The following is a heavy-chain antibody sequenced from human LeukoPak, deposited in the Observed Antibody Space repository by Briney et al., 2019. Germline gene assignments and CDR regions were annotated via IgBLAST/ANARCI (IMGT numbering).Heavy chain of an antibody. CDR2: ISYDGSNK. CDR1: GFTFSSYA. J-gene: IGHJ4*02. CDR3: ARLAVAVAFDY. Sequence: GGSLRLSCAASGFTFSSYAMHWVRQAPGKGLEWVAVISYDGSNKYYADSMKGRFTISRDNSKNTLYLQMNSLRAEDTAVYYCARLAVAVAFDYWGQGTLVTVSS. V-gene: IGHV3-30*04. D-gene: IGHD6-19*01.